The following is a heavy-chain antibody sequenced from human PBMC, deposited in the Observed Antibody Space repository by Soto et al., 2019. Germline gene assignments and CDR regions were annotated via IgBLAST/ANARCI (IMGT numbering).Heavy chain of an antibody. D-gene: IGHD2-15*01. CDR1: GGSISSYY. CDR2: IYYSGST. V-gene: IGHV4-59*01. Sequence: SETLSLTCTVSGGSISSYYWSWIRQPPGKGLECIGYIYYSGSTNYNPSLKSRVTISVDTSKNQFSLKLSSVTAADTAVYYCARDGPYCSGGSCCSRASRFDPWGQGTLVTVSS. CDR3: ARDGPYCSGGSCCSRASRFDP. J-gene: IGHJ5*02.